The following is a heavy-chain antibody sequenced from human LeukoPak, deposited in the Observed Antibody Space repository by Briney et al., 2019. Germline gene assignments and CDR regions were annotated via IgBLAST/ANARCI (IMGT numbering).Heavy chain of an antibody. J-gene: IGHJ3*02. V-gene: IGHV1-18*01. CDR2: ISPYNGDT. Sequence: AASVKVSCKASGYSFTTYAFSWVRQAPGQGLEWMGWISPYNGDTNYAQKLQGRVAMTTDTSTRTAYMELRSLRSDDTAVYYCARGISFRVDSSGSDDAFEIWGQGTMVTVSS. CDR3: ARGISFRVDSSGSDDAFEI. CDR1: GYSFTTYA. D-gene: IGHD3-22*01.